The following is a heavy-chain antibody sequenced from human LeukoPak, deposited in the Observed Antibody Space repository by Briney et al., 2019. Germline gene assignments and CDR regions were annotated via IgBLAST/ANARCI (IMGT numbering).Heavy chain of an antibody. V-gene: IGHV3-23*01. D-gene: IGHD5-24*01. CDR2: IIGNSVST. Sequence: GGSLRLSCVASGFTFRNSAMSWVRQAPGKGLEWVSNIIGNSVSTYYADFVKGRFTISRDNSNNTLFLQMNSLSADDTAIYFCAKGRRDGYNYPFFDSWGQGAWVVVSS. CDR1: GFTFRNSA. CDR3: AKGRRDGYNYPFFDS. J-gene: IGHJ4*02.